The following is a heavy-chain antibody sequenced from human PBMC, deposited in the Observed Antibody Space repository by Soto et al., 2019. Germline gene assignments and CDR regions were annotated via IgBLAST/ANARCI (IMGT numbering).Heavy chain of an antibody. D-gene: IGHD3-22*01. CDR2: IYHGGST. J-gene: IGHJ5*02. CDR3: ARVGPWVTYYYDSSHYTFENWFDP. CDR1: GYSISSGDY. Sequence: XAILSLTFAVSGYSISSGDYWCWLRQPPGKGLEWIGSIYHGGSTYYNPSFNSRVTLSIDMTNNHVSLILNSVTAADTAVYYCARVGPWVTYYYDSSHYTFENWFDPWGQGTLVTVSS. V-gene: IGHV4-38-2*01.